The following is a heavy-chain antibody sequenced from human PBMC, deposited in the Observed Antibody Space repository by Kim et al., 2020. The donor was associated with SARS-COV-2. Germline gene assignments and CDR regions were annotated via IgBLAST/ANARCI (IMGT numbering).Heavy chain of an antibody. CDR3: LGGFYFDY. CDR1: GHFFTRDS. D-gene: IGHD3-16*01. Sequence: ASVKVSCKTSGHFFTRDSIHWVRQAPGQGLEWMGGIDCGNGDTMYSQKFQGRVTFTTDTSASTAYMELSFLRSEDSAVYYCLGGFYFDYWGPGTLVTVSS. CDR2: IDCGNGDT. J-gene: IGHJ4*02. V-gene: IGHV1-3*01.